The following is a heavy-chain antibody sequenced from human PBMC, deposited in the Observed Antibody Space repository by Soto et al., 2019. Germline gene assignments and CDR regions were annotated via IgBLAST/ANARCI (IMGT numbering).Heavy chain of an antibody. D-gene: IGHD5-18*01. Sequence: VQLVESGGGLVQPGGSLRLSCAGSGFTVTDNHMTWVRQAPGRGPEWVSTIYYNGNTFHADSVWGRFTISRDTSTIMLYLKTNSPRAEDTAVYYRATAGDTAKTGYWGQGTLGTVSS. CDR3: ATAGDTAKTGY. CDR1: GFTVTDNH. J-gene: IGHJ4*02. V-gene: IGHV3-53*01. CDR2: IYYNGNT.